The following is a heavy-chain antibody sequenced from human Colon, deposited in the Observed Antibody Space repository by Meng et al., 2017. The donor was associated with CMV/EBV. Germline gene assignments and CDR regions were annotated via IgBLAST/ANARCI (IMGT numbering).Heavy chain of an antibody. CDR1: GFSFSSGG. CDR3: AKDYRKRFWPENFDY. Sequence: GESLKISCAAPGFSFSSGGMHWVRQAPGKGLEWVAFIRHDGDSKWYADSVKGRFTISRDNSKNTLYLQMNSLRPDDTAVYYCAKDYRKRFWPENFDYWGQGTLVTVSS. CDR2: IRHDGDSK. V-gene: IGHV3-30*02. J-gene: IGHJ4*02. D-gene: IGHD3-3*01.